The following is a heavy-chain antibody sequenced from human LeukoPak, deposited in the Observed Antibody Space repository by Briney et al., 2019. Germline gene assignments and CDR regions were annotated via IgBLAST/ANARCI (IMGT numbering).Heavy chain of an antibody. Sequence: GGPLRLSCAASGFTFSSYWMHWVRQAPGKGLVWVSRINSDGSTTNYADSVKGRFTISRDNAKNTLYLQMNSLRAEDTAMYYCARDLYGGKGDYWGQGTLVTVSS. CDR2: INSDGSTT. J-gene: IGHJ4*02. D-gene: IGHD4-23*01. CDR3: ARDLYGGKGDY. V-gene: IGHV3-74*01. CDR1: GFTFSSYW.